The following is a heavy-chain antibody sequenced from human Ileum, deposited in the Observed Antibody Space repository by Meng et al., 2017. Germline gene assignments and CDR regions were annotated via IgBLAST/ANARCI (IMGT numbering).Heavy chain of an antibody. Sequence: ASVKVSCKASGYTFTGYYMHWVRQAPGQGLEWMGRINPNSGGTNYAQKFQGRVTMTRDTSISTAYMELSRLRSDDTAVYYCARDPLVVVPAAPINWFDPWGQGTLVTVSS. J-gene: IGHJ5*02. CDR1: GYTFTGYY. D-gene: IGHD2-2*01. CDR2: INPNSGGT. CDR3: ARDPLVVVPAAPINWFDP. V-gene: IGHV1-2*06.